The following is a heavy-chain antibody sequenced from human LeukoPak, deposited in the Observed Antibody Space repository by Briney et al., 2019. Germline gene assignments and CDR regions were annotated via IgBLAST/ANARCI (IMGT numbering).Heavy chain of an antibody. CDR2: IKSKTDGGTT. CDR3: TPLSTMIVVVDH. D-gene: IGHD3-22*01. J-gene: IGHJ4*02. CDR1: GFTFSNAW. Sequence: GGSLRLSCAASGFTFSNAWMSWVRQAPGKGLEWVGRIKSKTDGGTTDYAAPVKGRFTISRDDPKNTLYLQMNSLKTEDTAVYYCTPLSTMIVVVDHWGQGTLVTVSS. V-gene: IGHV3-15*01.